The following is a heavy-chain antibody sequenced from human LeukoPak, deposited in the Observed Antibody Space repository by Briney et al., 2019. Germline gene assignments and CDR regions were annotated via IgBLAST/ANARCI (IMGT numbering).Heavy chain of an antibody. J-gene: IGHJ3*02. CDR3: ATERDCSTSCPHDLTNLRGPQGDAFDI. CDR1: GFTFSSYA. Sequence: GGSLRLSCAASGFTFSSYAMSWVRQAPGKGLEWVSAISGSGGSTYYADSVKGRFTISRDNSKNTLYLQMNSLRAEDTAVYYCATERDCSTSCPHDLTNLRGPQGDAFDIWGQGTMVTVSS. CDR2: ISGSGGST. V-gene: IGHV3-23*01. D-gene: IGHD2-2*01.